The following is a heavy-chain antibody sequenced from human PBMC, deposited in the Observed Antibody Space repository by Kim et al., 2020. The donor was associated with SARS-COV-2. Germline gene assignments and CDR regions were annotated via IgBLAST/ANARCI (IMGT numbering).Heavy chain of an antibody. CDR3: TKGASDGYFLDPIAMDY. Sequence: GGSLRLSCAASGFTFSSYAMTWVRQAPGKGLEWVSSITSSGRTTYYADSVNGRFTISRDNSKDTLYLQMNSLSAEDAAVYYCTKGASDGYFLDPIAMDYWGQGTLVTVSS. J-gene: IGHJ4*02. CDR2: ITSSGRTT. V-gene: IGHV3-23*01. CDR1: GFTFSSYA. D-gene: IGHD5-12*01.